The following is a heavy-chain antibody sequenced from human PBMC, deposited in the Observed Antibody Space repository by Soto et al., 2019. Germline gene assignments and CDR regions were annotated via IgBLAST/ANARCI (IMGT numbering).Heavy chain of an antibody. D-gene: IGHD5-18*01. V-gene: IGHV3-30-3*01. Sequence: QVQLVESGGGVVQPGRSLRLSCAASGFTFSSYAMHWVRQAPGKGLEWVAVISYDGSNKYYADSVKGRFTISRDNPKNTLYLQMNSLRAEDTAVYYCARFGAMASYYYYGMDVWGQGTTVTVSS. J-gene: IGHJ6*02. CDR2: ISYDGSNK. CDR3: ARFGAMASYYYYGMDV. CDR1: GFTFSSYA.